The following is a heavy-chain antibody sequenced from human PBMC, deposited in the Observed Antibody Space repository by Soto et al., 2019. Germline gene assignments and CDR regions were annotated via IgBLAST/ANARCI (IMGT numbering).Heavy chain of an antibody. Sequence: QITLKESGPTLVKPTQTLTLTCTFSGFSLSTSGVGVGWIRQPPGKALEWLALIYWDDVKRYSPSLKSRVTITKDTSKNQVVLTMTNMDPVDTATYYCAHRGDYGDYVQHWGQGTLVTVSS. CDR1: GFSLSTSGVG. CDR3: AHRGDYGDYVQH. V-gene: IGHV2-5*02. D-gene: IGHD4-17*01. CDR2: IYWDDVK. J-gene: IGHJ1*01.